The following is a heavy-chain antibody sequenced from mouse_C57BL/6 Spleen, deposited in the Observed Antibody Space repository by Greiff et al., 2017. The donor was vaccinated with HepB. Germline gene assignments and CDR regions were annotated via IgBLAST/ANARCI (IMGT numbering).Heavy chain of an antibody. CDR1: GYTFTDYY. CDR3: ARWWDGWYFDV. Sequence: QVQLKQSGAELVRPGASVKLSCKASGYTFTDYYINWVKQRPGQGLEWIARIYPGSGNTYYNEKFKGKATLTAEKSSSTAYMQLSSLTSEDSAVYFCARWWDGWYFDVWGTGTTVTVSS. V-gene: IGHV1-76*01. CDR2: IYPGSGNT. J-gene: IGHJ1*03. D-gene: IGHD1-1*02.